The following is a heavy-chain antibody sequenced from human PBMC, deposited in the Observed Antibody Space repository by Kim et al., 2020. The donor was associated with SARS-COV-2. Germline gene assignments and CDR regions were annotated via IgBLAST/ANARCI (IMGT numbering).Heavy chain of an antibody. V-gene: IGHV1-18*01. CDR3: ARDHASLSGYTYNYYGMDV. D-gene: IGHD3-22*01. Sequence: ASVKVSCKASGYSLTRFGMSWVRQAPGQGLEWVGWISGYNDNTRYAEKVQGRVILTTDPSTSTAYMELRSLMSDDTAVYYCARDHASLSGYTYNYYGMDVWGQGTTVTVSS. J-gene: IGHJ6*02. CDR1: GYSLTRFG. CDR2: ISGYNDNT.